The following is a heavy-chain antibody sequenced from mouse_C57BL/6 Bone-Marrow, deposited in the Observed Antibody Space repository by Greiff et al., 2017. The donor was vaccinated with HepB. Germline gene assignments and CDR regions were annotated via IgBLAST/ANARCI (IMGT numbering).Heavy chain of an antibody. V-gene: IGHV2-2*01. CDR3: ARGDYGSSRAWFAY. CDR1: GFSLTSYG. CDR2: IWSGGST. D-gene: IGHD1-1*01. J-gene: IGHJ3*01. Sequence: VKLQESGPGLVQPSQSLSITCTVSGFSLTSYGVHWVRQSPGKGLEWLGVIWSGGSTDYNAAFISRLSISKDNSKSQVFFKMNSLQADDTAIYYCARGDYGSSRAWFAYWGQGTLVTVSA.